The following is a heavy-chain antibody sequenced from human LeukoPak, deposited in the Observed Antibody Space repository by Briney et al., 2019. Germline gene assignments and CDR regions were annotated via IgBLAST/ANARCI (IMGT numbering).Heavy chain of an antibody. CDR3: ARDGYFDY. Sequence: ASLKVSFKRSGYTFTYRVGWLRQAPGQGLEWMGWINPTNGNTNYAQKLQGRVTMTTDTSTSTAYMELRSLRSDDTAVYYCARDGYFDYWGQGTLVTVSS. CDR2: INPTNGNT. V-gene: IGHV1-18*01. CDR1: GYTFTYR. J-gene: IGHJ4*02.